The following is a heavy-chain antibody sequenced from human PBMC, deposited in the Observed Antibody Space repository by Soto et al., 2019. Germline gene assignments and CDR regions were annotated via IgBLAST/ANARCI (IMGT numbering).Heavy chain of an antibody. J-gene: IGHJ6*02. D-gene: IGHD6-13*01. CDR2: MNPNSGNT. CDR1: GYTFTSYD. Sequence: QVQLVQSGAEVKKPGASVKVSCKASGYTFTSYDITWVRQATGQGLEWMGWMNPNSGNTGYAQKFQGRVTTTRNTSISTAYMELISLRSEDTAVYYCARRGYSSSLYYYYYYGMDVWGQGATVTVSS. V-gene: IGHV1-8*01. CDR3: ARRGYSSSLYYYYYYGMDV.